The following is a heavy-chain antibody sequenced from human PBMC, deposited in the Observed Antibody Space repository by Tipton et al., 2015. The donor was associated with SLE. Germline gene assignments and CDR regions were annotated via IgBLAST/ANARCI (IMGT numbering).Heavy chain of an antibody. Sequence: TLSLTCAVSGFSISSGYYWGWIRQPPGKGLEWVGSIYHTGSTFYNPSLKSRVTMSSDTSKNQFSLKLRSVTVVDTAMYYCAREHISSLRDAFEVWGQGTMVTVS. CDR3: AREHISSLRDAFEV. J-gene: IGHJ3*01. CDR2: IYHTGST. V-gene: IGHV4-38-2*02. D-gene: IGHD2-15*01. CDR1: GFSISSGYY.